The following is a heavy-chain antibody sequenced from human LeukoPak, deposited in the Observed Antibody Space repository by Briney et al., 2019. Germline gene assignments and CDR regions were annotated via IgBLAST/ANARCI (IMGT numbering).Heavy chain of an antibody. V-gene: IGHV1-18*01. CDR1: GYTFTSYG. CDR2: ISAYNGNT. CDR3: ARHVTMIVVHDAFDI. D-gene: IGHD3-22*01. J-gene: IGHJ3*02. Sequence: GASVKVSCKASGYTFTSYGISWVRQAPGQGLEWMGWISAYNGNTNYAQKLQGRVTMTTNTSTSTAYMELRSLRSDDTAVYYCARHVTMIVVHDAFDIWGQGTMVTVSS.